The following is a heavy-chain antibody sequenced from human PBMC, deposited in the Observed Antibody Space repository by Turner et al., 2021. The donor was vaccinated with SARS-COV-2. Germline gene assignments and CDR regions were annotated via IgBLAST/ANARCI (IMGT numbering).Heavy chain of an antibody. V-gene: IGHV4-39*02. CDR1: AGSISSSTYY. J-gene: IGHJ1*01. CDR2: IYYSGSN. CDR3: ARDGGDPPRYFQH. Sequence: QLQLQESGPGLVKPSETLSLTCTVSAGSISSSTYYWGWIRQPPGKGLEWIGSIYYSGSNYYNPALKSRVTISVDTSKDQFSLKLSAVTAADTAVYYCARDGGDPPRYFQHWGQGTLVTVSS. D-gene: IGHD2-21*02.